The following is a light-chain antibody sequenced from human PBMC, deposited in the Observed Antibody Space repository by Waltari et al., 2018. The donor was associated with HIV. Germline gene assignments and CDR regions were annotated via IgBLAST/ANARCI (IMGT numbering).Light chain of an antibody. CDR1: QTVGLN. J-gene: IGKJ4*01. Sequence: TLSVSPGVRGTLSCRASQTVGLNLAWYQQRPGQPPKLLVYGASIRASGVSSRFSGSGSGTEFTLTITSVRSEDFAMYFCQQYDVWPLTFGGGTNVDLK. CDR3: QQYDVWPLT. CDR2: GAS. V-gene: IGKV3-15*01.